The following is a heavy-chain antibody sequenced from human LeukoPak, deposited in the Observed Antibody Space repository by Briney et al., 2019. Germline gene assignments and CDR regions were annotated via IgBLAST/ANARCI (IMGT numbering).Heavy chain of an antibody. J-gene: IGHJ4*02. V-gene: IGHV4-4*07. CDR2: IYTSGST. CDR1: GDSISRFY. Sequence: TSETLSLTCTVSGDSISRFYWSWIRQPAGKGLEWIGRIYTSGSTNYNPSLKSRVTMSVDTSKNQFSPKLSSVTAADTAVYYCARTSPEYYFDYWGQGTLVTVSS. CDR3: ARTSPEYYFDY.